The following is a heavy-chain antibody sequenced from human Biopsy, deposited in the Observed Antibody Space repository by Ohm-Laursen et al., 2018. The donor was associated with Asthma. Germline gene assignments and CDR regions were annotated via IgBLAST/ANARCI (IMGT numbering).Heavy chain of an antibody. CDR1: GFAFSNYP. V-gene: IGHV3-23*01. CDR2: IRPGQPDI. J-gene: IGHJ4*02. D-gene: IGHD2-21*02. CDR3: VRCGGDCPIRGFDS. Sequence: SLRLSCTVPGFAFSNYPMSWARQAPGKGLAWVGTIRPGQPDIDYESPVRGRFFISRDDSKNTLYLDMTSLRAEDTAVYYCVRCGGDCPIRGFDSWGPGTLVTVSS.